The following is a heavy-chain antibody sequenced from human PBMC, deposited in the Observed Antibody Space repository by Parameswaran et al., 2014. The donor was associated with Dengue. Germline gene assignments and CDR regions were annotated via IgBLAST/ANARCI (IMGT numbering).Heavy chain of an antibody. V-gene: IGHV1-69*01. Sequence: SWVRQAPGQGLEWMGGIIPIFGTANYAQKFQGRVTITADESTSTAYMELSSLRSEDTAVYYCASYDSSGYYLIPAFDIWGQGTMVTVSS. J-gene: IGHJ3*02. CDR3: ASYDSSGYYLIPAFDI. CDR2: IIPIFGTA. D-gene: IGHD3-22*01.